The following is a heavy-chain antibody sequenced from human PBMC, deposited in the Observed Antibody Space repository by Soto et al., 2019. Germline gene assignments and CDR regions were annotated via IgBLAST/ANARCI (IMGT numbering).Heavy chain of an antibody. J-gene: IGHJ6*02. CDR1: GFTFSSYA. V-gene: IGHV3-30-3*01. CDR3: ARVETAWFGELNYGMDV. CDR2: ISYDGSNK. D-gene: IGHD3-10*01. Sequence: PGGSLRLSCAASGFTFSSYAMHWVRQAPGKGLEWVAVISYDGSNKYYADSVKGRFTISRDNSKNTLYLQMNSLRAEDTAVYYCARVETAWFGELNYGMDVWGQGTTVTVSS.